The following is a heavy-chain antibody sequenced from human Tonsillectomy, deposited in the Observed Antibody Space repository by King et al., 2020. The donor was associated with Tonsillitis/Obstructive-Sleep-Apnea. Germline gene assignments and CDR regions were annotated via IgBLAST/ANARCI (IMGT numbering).Heavy chain of an antibody. CDR1: GFTFSSYF. J-gene: IGHJ6*03. D-gene: IGHD3-22*01. Sequence: VQLVESGGGVVQPGRSLRLSCAASGFTFSSYFMHWVRQAPGRGLEWVALISYDGNNENYADSLKGRFTISRDNSKNTLYLQMNSLRAEDTAVYYCARGDPYYDGSGYPKMYYYYYMDVWGKGTTVTVSS. CDR3: ARGDPYYDGSGYPKMYYYYYMDV. V-gene: IGHV3-30*04. CDR2: ISYDGNNE.